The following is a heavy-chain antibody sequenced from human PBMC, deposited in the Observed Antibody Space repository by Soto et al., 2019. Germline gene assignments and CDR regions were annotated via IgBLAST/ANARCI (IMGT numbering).Heavy chain of an antibody. CDR2: ISSGGSTI. J-gene: IGHJ6*02. Sequence: PGGSLRLSCAASGITFSSYGVNWVRQAPGKGLAWVSYISSGGSTIYYAGSVKGRFTISRDNAKNSLYLQMNSLRAEDTAVYYCARGARDYYGMDVWGQGTTVTVSS. CDR1: GITFSSYG. V-gene: IGHV3-48*03. CDR3: ARGARDYYGMDV.